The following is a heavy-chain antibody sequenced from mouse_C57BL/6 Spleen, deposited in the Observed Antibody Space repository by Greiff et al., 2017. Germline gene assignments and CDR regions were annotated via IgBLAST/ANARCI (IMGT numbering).Heavy chain of an antibody. Sequence: DVQLVESGGDLVKPGGSLKLSCAASGFTFSSYGMSWVRQTPDKRLEWVATISSGGSYTYYPDSVKGRFTISRDNAKNTLYLQMSSLKSEDTAMXYCARQGGYGSSYWYFDVWGTGTTVTVSS. V-gene: IGHV5-6*01. CDR2: ISSGGSYT. CDR3: ARQGGYGSSYWYFDV. D-gene: IGHD1-1*01. CDR1: GFTFSSYG. J-gene: IGHJ1*03.